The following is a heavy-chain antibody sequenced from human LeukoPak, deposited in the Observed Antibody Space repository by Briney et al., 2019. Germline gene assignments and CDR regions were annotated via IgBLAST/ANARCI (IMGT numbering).Heavy chain of an antibody. CDR2: ISASGSDF. J-gene: IGHJ4*02. V-gene: IGHV5-51*01. CDR1: GYSFSDYW. Sequence: GESLKISCRGSGYSFSDYWIGWVRQTPGEGLEWMGLISASGSDFRNSPSFEGQVTISVDKSINTAYLQWSRLRASDTAIYYCARRPSVTGAPFDYWGQGTLVTVSS. CDR3: ARRPSVTGAPFDY. D-gene: IGHD2-8*02.